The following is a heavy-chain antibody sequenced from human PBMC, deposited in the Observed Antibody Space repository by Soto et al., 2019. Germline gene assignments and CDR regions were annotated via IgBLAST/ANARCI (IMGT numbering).Heavy chain of an antibody. CDR2: ISSSSSTI. J-gene: IGHJ6*04. D-gene: IGHD3-3*01. Sequence: EVQLVESGGGLVQPGGSLRLSCAASGFTFSSYSMNWVRQAPGKGLEWVSYISSSSSTIYYADSVKGRFTISRDNAKNSLYLQMNSLRAEDTAVYYCARDASPCDFWSGLGDRYVWGKGTTVTVSS. CDR3: ARDASPCDFWSGLGDRYV. CDR1: GFTFSSYS. V-gene: IGHV3-48*01.